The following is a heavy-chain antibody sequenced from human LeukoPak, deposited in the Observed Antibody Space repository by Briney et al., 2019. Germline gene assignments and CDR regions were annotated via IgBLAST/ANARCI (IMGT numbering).Heavy chain of an antibody. CDR1: GFTFSSYS. D-gene: IGHD3-16*01. V-gene: IGHV3-21*01. CDR3: ARGVWGSYISVS. Sequence: PGGSLRLSCAASGFTFSSYSMNWVRQAPGKGLEWVSSISSSSSYIYYADSVKGRFTISRDNAKNSLYLQMNSLRAEDTAVYYCARGVWGSYISVSWGQGTLVTVSS. CDR2: ISSSSSYI. J-gene: IGHJ5*02.